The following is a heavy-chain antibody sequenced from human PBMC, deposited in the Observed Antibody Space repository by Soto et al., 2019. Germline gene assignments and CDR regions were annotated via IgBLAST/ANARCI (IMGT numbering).Heavy chain of an antibody. Sequence: PSETLSLTCTVSGGSISSSSYYWSWIRQSPGKGLEWIGYIYYSGSTKYKPSLKSRVTMSVDTSKNQFSLKVSSATAADTAVYYCARHSNRNYGLYYFDYWGLGALVTVSS. CDR2: IYYSGST. J-gene: IGHJ4*02. CDR1: GGSISSSSYY. D-gene: IGHD4-4*01. V-gene: IGHV4-61*05. CDR3: ARHSNRNYGLYYFDY.